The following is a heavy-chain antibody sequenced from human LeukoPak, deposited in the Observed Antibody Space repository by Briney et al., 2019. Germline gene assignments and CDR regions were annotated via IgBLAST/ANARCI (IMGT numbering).Heavy chain of an antibody. Sequence: NPSETLSLTCAVYGGSFSGYYWSWIRQPPGKGLEWIGEINHSGSTNYNPSLKSRVTISVDTSKNQFSLKLSSVTAADTAVYYCARVTYYDIDFDYWGQGTLVTVSS. CDR3: ARVTYYDIDFDY. J-gene: IGHJ4*02. CDR1: GGSFSGYY. V-gene: IGHV4-34*01. D-gene: IGHD3-22*01. CDR2: INHSGST.